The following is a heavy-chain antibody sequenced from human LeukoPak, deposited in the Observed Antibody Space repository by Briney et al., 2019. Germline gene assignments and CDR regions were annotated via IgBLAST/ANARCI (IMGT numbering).Heavy chain of an antibody. CDR3: ARHRPVIGVVVPAAGWWFDP. J-gene: IGHJ5*02. Sequence: GESLKISCKGSGYSFTSYWIGWVRQMPGKGLEWMGIIYPGDSDTRYSPSFQGQVTISADKSISTAYLQWSSLKASDTAMYYCARHRPVIGVVVPAAGWWFDPWGQGTLVTVSS. V-gene: IGHV5-51*01. CDR1: GYSFTSYW. CDR2: IYPGDSDT. D-gene: IGHD2-2*01.